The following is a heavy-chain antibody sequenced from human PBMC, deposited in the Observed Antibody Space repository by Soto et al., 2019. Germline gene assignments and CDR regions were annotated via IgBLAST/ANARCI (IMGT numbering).Heavy chain of an antibody. D-gene: IGHD3-22*01. CDR2: ISSSSSYI. CDR1: GFTFSDYY. CDR3: LRELGTYYQDSSGYYRPVPSGY. Sequence: GGSLRLSCAASGFTFSDYYMSCIRQAPGKGLEWVSYISSSSSYIHYADSVRGRFTISRDNAKNSLFLQMNSLRGEDTAVYYCLRELGTYYQDSSGYYRPVPSGYWGQGTLVTVSS. J-gene: IGHJ4*02. V-gene: IGHV3-11*06.